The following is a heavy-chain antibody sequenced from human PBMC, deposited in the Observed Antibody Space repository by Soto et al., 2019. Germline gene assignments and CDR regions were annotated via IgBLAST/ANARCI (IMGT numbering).Heavy chain of an antibody. CDR1: GGSFSGYY. CDR2: INHSGST. J-gene: IGHJ4*02. CDR3: ARGPRTGAIDY. Sequence: SETLSLTCAVYGGSFSGYYWSWIRQPPGKGLEWIGEINHSGSTNYNPSLKSRVTISVDPSKNQFSRKLSSVTAADTAVYYCARGPRTGAIDYWGQGTLVTVSS. D-gene: IGHD7-27*01. V-gene: IGHV4-34*01.